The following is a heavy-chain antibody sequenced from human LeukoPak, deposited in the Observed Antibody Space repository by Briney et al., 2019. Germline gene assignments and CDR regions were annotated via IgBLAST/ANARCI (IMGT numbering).Heavy chain of an antibody. Sequence: GGSLRLSCAASGFTVSSNYMSWVRQAPGKGLEWVSVIYSGGSTYYADSVKGRFTISRDNSKNTLYLQMNSLRAEDTAVYYCARDMMNIVLMVYARGFDYWGQGTLVTVSS. CDR3: ARDMMNIVLMVYARGFDY. V-gene: IGHV3-53*05. D-gene: IGHD2-8*01. CDR2: IYSGGST. J-gene: IGHJ4*02. CDR1: GFTVSSNY.